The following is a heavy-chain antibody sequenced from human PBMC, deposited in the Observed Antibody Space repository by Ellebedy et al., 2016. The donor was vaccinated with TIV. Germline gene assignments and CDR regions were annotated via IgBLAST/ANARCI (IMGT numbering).Heavy chain of an antibody. CDR1: GFTFSSYS. D-gene: IGHD3-3*01. CDR3: ARGYTIFGVVTPDY. Sequence: GESLKISXAASGFTFSSYSMNWVRQAPGKGLEWIAYISSSSSIIYYVDSVKGRFTISRDNAKNSLYLQMNSLRVEDTALYYCARGYTIFGVVTPDYWGQGTLVTVSS. J-gene: IGHJ4*02. V-gene: IGHV3-48*01. CDR2: ISSSSSII.